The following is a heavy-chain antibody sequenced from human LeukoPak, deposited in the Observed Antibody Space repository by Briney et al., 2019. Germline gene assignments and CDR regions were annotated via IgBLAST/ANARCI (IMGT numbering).Heavy chain of an antibody. CDR1: GYSFSNYW. CDR2: IYPGDSGH. V-gene: IGHV5-51*01. D-gene: IGHD6-19*01. CDR3: ARLSAVAFHSPPYYYYYYMDV. Sequence: GESLKISCKGSGYSFSNYWIGWVRQMPGKGLEWMGTIYPGDSGHIYSPSFQGQVTISADKSISTAYLQWSSLKTSDTAMYYCARLSAVAFHSPPYYYYYYMDVWGKGTTVTVSS. J-gene: IGHJ6*03.